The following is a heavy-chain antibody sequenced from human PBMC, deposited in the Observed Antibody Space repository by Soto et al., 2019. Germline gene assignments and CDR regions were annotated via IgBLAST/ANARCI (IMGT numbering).Heavy chain of an antibody. CDR3: AGVYYGGNSVNNY. CDR1: GFTFSSFA. V-gene: IGHV3-30-3*01. J-gene: IGHJ4*02. Sequence: GSLILACAVSGFTFSSFAMSGVRQAPGKGLEWVAATSYDGSNKYYADSVKGRFIISRDNSKNTLDLLLNTLRAEDTAVYYCAGVYYGGNSVNNYWGQGTQVTVSS. CDR2: TSYDGSNK. D-gene: IGHD2-8*01.